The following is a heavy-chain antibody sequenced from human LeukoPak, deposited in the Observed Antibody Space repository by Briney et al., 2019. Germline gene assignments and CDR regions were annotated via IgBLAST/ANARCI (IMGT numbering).Heavy chain of an antibody. D-gene: IGHD3-22*01. V-gene: IGHV4-39*01. Sequence: SETLSLTCTVSGGSISSSSYYWGWIRQPPGKGLEWIGSTYYSGSTYYNPSLKSRVTISVDTSKNQFSLKLSSVTAADTAVYYCARQGFSYYDSSGYWFGYWGQGTLVTVSS. J-gene: IGHJ4*02. CDR1: GGSISSSSYY. CDR3: ARQGFSYYDSSGYWFGY. CDR2: TYYSGST.